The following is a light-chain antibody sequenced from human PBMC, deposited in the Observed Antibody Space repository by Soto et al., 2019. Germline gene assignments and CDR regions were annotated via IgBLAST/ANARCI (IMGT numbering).Light chain of an antibody. CDR2: EGS. J-gene: IGLJ1*01. CDR3: CSYAGTSTYV. CDR1: RSDVGSYNL. V-gene: IGLV2-23*01. Sequence: QSVLTQPASVSGSPGQSITISCIGTRSDVGSYNLVSWYQQHPGKAPKLMIYEGSKRPSGVSNRFSGSKSDNTASLTISGLQTEDEGDYYCCSYAGTSTYVFGSGTKLTVL.